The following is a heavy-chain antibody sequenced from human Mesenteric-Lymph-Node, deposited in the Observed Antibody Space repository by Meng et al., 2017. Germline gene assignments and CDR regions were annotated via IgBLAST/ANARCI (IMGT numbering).Heavy chain of an antibody. Sequence: QLQLQCLGPGLVKPSGTLSLTCTVSGDSISSDIWWSWVRQPPGKGLEWIGEVYHRGDTNYNPSLKSRVDISVDTSKNQFSLNLNSMTAADTAVYYCASFDHIPRRNYFDYWGQGTLVTVSS. CDR1: GDSISSDIW. V-gene: IGHV4-4*02. J-gene: IGHJ4*02. CDR2: VYHRGDT. CDR3: ASFDHIPRRNYFDY. D-gene: IGHD2-21*01.